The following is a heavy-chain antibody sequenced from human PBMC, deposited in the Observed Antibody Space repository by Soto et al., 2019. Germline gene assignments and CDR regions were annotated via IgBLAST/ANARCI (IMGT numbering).Heavy chain of an antibody. CDR2: ISSSSSYI. J-gene: IGHJ4*02. D-gene: IGHD1-7*01. CDR1: GFTFSSYS. Sequence: EVQLVESGGGLVKPGGSLRLSCAASGFTFSSYSMNWVRQAPGKGLEWVSSISSSSSYIYYADPVKGRFTISRDNAKNSLYLQMNSLRAEDTAVYYCAREGYNWNYKGDYWGQGTLVTVSS. CDR3: AREGYNWNYKGDY. V-gene: IGHV3-21*01.